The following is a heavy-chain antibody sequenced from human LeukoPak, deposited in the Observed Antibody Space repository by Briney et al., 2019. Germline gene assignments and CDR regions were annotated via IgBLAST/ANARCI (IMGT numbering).Heavy chain of an antibody. D-gene: IGHD1-7*01. CDR3: AKDALRGITGTTPRLDY. CDR1: GFTFSSYA. CDR2: ISGSGGST. J-gene: IGHJ4*02. V-gene: IGHV3-23*01. Sequence: GGSLRLSCAASGFTFSSYAMSWVRQAPGKGLEWVSAISGSGGSTYYADSVKGRFTISRDNAKNSLYLQMTSLRAEDMALYYCAKDALRGITGTTPRLDYWGQGTLVTVSS.